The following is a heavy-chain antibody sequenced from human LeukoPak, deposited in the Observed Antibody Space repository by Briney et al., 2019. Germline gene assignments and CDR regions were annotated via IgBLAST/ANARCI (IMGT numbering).Heavy chain of an antibody. J-gene: IGHJ4*02. D-gene: IGHD3-10*01. Sequence: PGGSLRLSCAASGFTFSSYWIHWVRQAPGKGLVWVSRINSDGSSTSYADSVKGRFTISRDNAKNTLYLQMNSLRAEDTAVYYCARETYYGSGSYAWDYWGQGTLVTVSS. CDR3: ARETYYGSGSYAWDY. V-gene: IGHV3-74*01. CDR2: INSDGSST. CDR1: GFTFSSYW.